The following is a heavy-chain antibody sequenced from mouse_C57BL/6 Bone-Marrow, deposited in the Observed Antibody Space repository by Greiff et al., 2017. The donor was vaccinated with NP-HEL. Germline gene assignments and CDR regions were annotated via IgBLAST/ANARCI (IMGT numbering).Heavy chain of an antibody. J-gene: IGHJ4*01. CDR2: IRLKSDNYAT. Sequence: EVMLVESGGGLVQPGGSMKLSCVASGFTFSNYWMNWVRQSPEKGLEWVAQIRLKSDNYATHYAESVKGRFTISRDDSKSSVYLQMNNLRAEDTGIYYFTGRDYDCPMDYWGQGTSVTVSS. CDR1: GFTFSNYW. CDR3: TGRDYDCPMDY. D-gene: IGHD2-4*01. V-gene: IGHV6-3*01.